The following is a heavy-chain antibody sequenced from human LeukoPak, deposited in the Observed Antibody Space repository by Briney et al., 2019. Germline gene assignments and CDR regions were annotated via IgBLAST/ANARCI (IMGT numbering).Heavy chain of an antibody. V-gene: IGHV1-69*04. D-gene: IGHD5-18*01. CDR3: ARVSAMAMGPFDY. J-gene: IGHJ4*02. CDR2: IIPILGIA. Sequence: SVKVSCKASGGTCSSYAISWVRQAPGQGLEWMGRIIPILGIANYAQKFQGRVTITADKSTSTAYMELSSLRSEDTAVYYCARVSAMAMGPFDYWGQGTLVTVSS. CDR1: GGTCSSYA.